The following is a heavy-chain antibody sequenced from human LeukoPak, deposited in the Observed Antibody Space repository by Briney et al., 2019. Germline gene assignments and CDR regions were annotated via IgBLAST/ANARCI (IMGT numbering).Heavy chain of an antibody. Sequence: PGRSLRLSCAASGFTFSSYGMHWVRQAPGKGLEWVAVIWYDGSNKYYADSVQGRFTISRDNSKSTLCLQMNSLRAEDTAVYYCAKQLGYCSDGSCYFPYWGQGTLVTVSP. V-gene: IGHV3-33*06. CDR3: AKQLGYCSDGSCYFPY. D-gene: IGHD2-15*01. J-gene: IGHJ4*02. CDR2: IWYDGSNK. CDR1: GFTFSSYG.